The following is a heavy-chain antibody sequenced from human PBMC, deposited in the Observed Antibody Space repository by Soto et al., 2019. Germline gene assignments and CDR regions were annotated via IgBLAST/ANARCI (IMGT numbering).Heavy chain of an antibody. CDR3: ASGEHYDFWSGYYSYHYYGMDV. D-gene: IGHD3-3*01. V-gene: IGHV1-69*06. Sequence: QVQLVQSGAEVKKPGSSVKVSCKASGGTFSSYAISWVRQAPGQGLEWMGGIIPIFGTANYAQKFQGRVTITADKSTSTAYMELSSLRSEDTAVYYCASGEHYDFWSGYYSYHYYGMDVWGQGTTVTVSS. CDR2: IIPIFGTA. J-gene: IGHJ6*02. CDR1: GGTFSSYA.